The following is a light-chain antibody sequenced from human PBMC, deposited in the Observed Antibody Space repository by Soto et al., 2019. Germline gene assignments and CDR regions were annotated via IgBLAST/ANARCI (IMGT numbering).Light chain of an antibody. CDR1: ERIATW. CDR2: DAS. J-gene: IGKJ2*01. V-gene: IGKV1-5*01. Sequence: DVHMTQSPSTLYASVGDRVTITCRTSERIATWLAWYQQKPGKAPKLLIYDASRLESGVPSRFYGGVSGTEFNLTISGLQPDDFATYYCHHYNSYFGQGTKLAI. CDR3: HHYNSY.